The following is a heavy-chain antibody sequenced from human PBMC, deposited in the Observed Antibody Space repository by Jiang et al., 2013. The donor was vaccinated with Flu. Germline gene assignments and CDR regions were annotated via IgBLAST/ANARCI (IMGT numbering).Heavy chain of an antibody. V-gene: IGHV4-31*03. J-gene: IGHJ2*01. D-gene: IGHD3-22*01. Sequence: PGLVKPSQTLSLTCTVSGGSISSGGYYWSWIRQHPGKGLEWIGYIYYSGSTYYNPSLKSRVTISVDTSKNQFSLKLSSVTAADTAVYYCARDRGRRLFWYFDLWGRGTLVTVSS. CDR1: GGSISSGGYY. CDR3: ARDRGRRLFWYFDL. CDR2: IYYSGST.